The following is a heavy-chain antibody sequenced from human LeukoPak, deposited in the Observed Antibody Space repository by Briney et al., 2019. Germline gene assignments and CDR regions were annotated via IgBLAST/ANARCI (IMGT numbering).Heavy chain of an antibody. CDR1: GFTFSAYN. V-gene: IGHV3-48*02. CDR2: ITISSNVI. CDR3: ARDNSDYIFDI. J-gene: IGHJ3*02. Sequence: AGGSLRLSCAASGFTFSAYNMNWVRQAPGKGLEWLSSITISSNVIYYADSVKGRFTISRDNAKSSLYLQMSSLRDEDTAVYYCARDNSDYIFDIWGQGTMVTVSS. D-gene: IGHD4-11*01.